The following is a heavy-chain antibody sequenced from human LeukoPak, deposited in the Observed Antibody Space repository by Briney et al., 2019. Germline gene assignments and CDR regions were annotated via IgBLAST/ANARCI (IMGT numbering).Heavy chain of an antibody. J-gene: IGHJ4*02. Sequence: PGRSLRLSCAASGFSFSTYVMHWVRQAPGKGLEGGAVIWFEGSNKYYADSVKGRFTISRDNSKNTLYLQMNSLRAEDTAVYYCAREGAAAGNYFDYWGQGTLVTVXX. CDR3: AREGAAAGNYFDY. D-gene: IGHD6-13*01. V-gene: IGHV3-33*01. CDR2: IWFEGSNK. CDR1: GFSFSTYV.